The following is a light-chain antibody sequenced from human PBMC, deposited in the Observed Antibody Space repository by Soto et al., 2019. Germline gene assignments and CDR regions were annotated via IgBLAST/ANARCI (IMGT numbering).Light chain of an antibody. J-gene: IGKJ1*01. CDR3: QQYNSYWT. V-gene: IGKV1-5*03. Sequence: DIQMTQSPSTLSVSLGDRFTITCRASQTISSWLAWYQQKPGKAPKLLIYKASTLKSGVPSRFSGSGSGTEFTLTISSLQPDDFATYYCQQYNSYWTFGQGTKVDI. CDR1: QTISSW. CDR2: KAS.